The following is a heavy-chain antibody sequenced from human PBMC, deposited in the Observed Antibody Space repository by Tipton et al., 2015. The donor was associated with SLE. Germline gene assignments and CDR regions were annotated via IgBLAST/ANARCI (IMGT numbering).Heavy chain of an antibody. CDR2: IFTSGNT. CDR3: ARTAGRSVKLWYFDP. Sequence: TLSLTCTVSGGSLSGDTYYWSWIRQPAGEGLEWIGRIFTSGNTNYNPSLKSRVTISVDTSKNQFSLKLSSVTDVDTAVYYCARTAGRSVKLWYFDPWGRGTLVTVSS. V-gene: IGHV4-61*02. J-gene: IGHJ2*01. D-gene: IGHD5-18*01. CDR1: GGSLSGDTYY.